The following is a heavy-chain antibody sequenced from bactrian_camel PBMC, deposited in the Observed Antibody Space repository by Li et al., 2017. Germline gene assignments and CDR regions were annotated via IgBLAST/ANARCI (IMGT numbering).Heavy chain of an antibody. Sequence: QLVESGGGSVQAGGSLRLSCAASGYTYGRDCVGWFRQAPGKALEWVSGITSFTYNTYYADSVKGRFTISRDNALNTVYLQMDNLKSEDTGLYYCTNNIARADNTWGQGTQVTVS. V-gene: IGHV3S25*01. CDR1: GYTYGRDC. J-gene: IGHJ6*01. D-gene: IGHD4*01. CDR2: ITSFTYNT. CDR3: TNNIARADNT.